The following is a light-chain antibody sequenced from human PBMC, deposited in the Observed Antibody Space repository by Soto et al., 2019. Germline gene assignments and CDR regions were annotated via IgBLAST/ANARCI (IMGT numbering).Light chain of an antibody. CDR3: HPSNIFPLT. CDR2: AAS. V-gene: IGKV1-12*01. J-gene: IGKJ4*01. Sequence: DIQMTQSPSSVSASVGDRVTITCRASQGISSWLSWYQQKPGTAPKLLIYAASTLQSGVPSRVRGSGSGTDFTLTISSLQPEDFATYYCHPSNIFPLTFGGGTKWEIQ. CDR1: QGISSW.